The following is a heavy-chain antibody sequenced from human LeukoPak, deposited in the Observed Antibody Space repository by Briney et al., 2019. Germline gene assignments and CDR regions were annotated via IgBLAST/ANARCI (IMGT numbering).Heavy chain of an antibody. CDR2: INPSGGST. CDR1: GYTFTSYY. Sequence: ASVKVSCKASGYTFTSYYMHWVRQAPGQGLEWMGIINPSGGSTSYAQKLQGRVTMTTDTSTSTAYMELRSLRSDDTAVYYCARRNFDWLSLPDYWGQGTLVTAS. CDR3: ARRNFDWLSLPDY. V-gene: IGHV1-46*01. D-gene: IGHD3-9*01. J-gene: IGHJ4*02.